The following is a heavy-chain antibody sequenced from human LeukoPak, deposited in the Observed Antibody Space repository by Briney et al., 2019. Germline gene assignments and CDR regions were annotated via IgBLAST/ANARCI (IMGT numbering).Heavy chain of an antibody. CDR1: GYTFTSYY. Sequence: ASVKVSCKASGYTFTSYYMHWVRQAPGQGLEWMGIINPSGGSTSYAQKFQGRVTMTRDMSTSTVYMELSSLRSEDTAVYYCAKHKSLWDWFDPWGQGTLVTVSS. J-gene: IGHJ5*02. CDR3: AKHKSLWDWFDP. V-gene: IGHV1-46*01. D-gene: IGHD3-16*01. CDR2: INPSGGST.